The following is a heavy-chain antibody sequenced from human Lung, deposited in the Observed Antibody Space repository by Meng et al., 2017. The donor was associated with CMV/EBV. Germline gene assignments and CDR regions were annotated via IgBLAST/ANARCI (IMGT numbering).Heavy chain of an antibody. CDR2: INSEGTSI. CDR3: NGDSWSGGVRTSDY. J-gene: IGHJ4*02. Sequence: GFNFTISWTRRVRECKGEGKVWGSRINSEGTSIGYDYFVKGRFTITRDNDKNTVYLQMNSLSAEASALYYCNGDSWSGGVRTSDYWGQGTLVTVSS. D-gene: IGHD3-3*01. V-gene: IGHV3-74*01. CDR1: GFNFTISW.